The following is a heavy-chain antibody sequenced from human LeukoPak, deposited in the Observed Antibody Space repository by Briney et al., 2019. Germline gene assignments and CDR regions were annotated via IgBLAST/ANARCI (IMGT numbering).Heavy chain of an antibody. D-gene: IGHD7-27*01. CDR3: ARRELGILYYFDY. J-gene: IGHJ4*02. Sequence: GESLKISCKGSGHSFTNYWIGWVRQMPGKGLEWMGIIYPSDSDTTYSPSFQGQVTISADKSISTAYLQWSSLKASDTAMYYCARRELGILYYFDYWGQGTLVTVSS. CDR2: IYPSDSDT. V-gene: IGHV5-51*01. CDR1: GHSFTNYW.